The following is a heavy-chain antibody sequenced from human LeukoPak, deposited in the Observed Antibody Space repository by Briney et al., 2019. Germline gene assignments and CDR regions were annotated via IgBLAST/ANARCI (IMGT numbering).Heavy chain of an antibody. V-gene: IGHV4-31*03. CDR2: IYYSGST. Sequence: SETLSLTRTVSGGSISSGGYYWSWIRQHPGKGLEWIGYIYYSGSTYYNPSLKSRVTISVDTSKNQFSLKLSSVTAADTAVYYCARGNYDFWSGTTNYYFDYWGQGTLVTVSS. CDR3: ARGNYDFWSGTTNYYFDY. D-gene: IGHD3-3*01. CDR1: GGSISSGGYY. J-gene: IGHJ4*02.